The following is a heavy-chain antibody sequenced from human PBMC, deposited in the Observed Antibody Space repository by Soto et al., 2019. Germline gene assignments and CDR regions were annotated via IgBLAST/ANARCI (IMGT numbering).Heavy chain of an antibody. V-gene: IGHV6-1*01. CDR3: AGTTSHHWLYMDV. J-gene: IGHJ6*03. D-gene: IGHD1-1*01. CDR1: GDSVSGNSAA. Sequence: SQTLSLTCAISGDSVSGNSAAWNWIRLSPSRGLEWLARTYYRSRWYNDYAVSVRSRITVNADTSKNQFSLQLTSVTLEDTAIYYCAGTTSHHWLYMDVWXRGTTVTVSS. CDR2: TYYRSRWYN.